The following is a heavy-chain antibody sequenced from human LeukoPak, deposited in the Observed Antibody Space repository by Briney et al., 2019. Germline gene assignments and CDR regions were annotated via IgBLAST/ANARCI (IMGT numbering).Heavy chain of an antibody. CDR3: AKEWGVDYGIRY. J-gene: IGHJ4*02. Sequence: GGTVRLSCAPSGLTFSNFGMSWVSQAPGKGLEWVSVIRGIGGSTYYAYSVKGRFTISRANSKHTLYLQMNSLRAEDTAVYYCAKEWGVDYGIRYWGQGTLVTVSS. D-gene: IGHD4-17*01. V-gene: IGHV3-23*01. CDR2: IRGIGGST. CDR1: GLTFSNFG.